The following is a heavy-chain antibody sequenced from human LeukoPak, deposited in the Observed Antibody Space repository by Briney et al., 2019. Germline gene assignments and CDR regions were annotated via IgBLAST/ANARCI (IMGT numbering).Heavy chain of an antibody. Sequence: PSETLSLTCTVSGGSISSYYWSWIRQPPGKGLEWIGYIYYSGSTNYNPSLTSRVTMSLDTSKKQFSLRLSSVTAADTAVYYCARRIAVAGTYYFDNWGQGTLVTVSS. CDR1: GGSISSYY. V-gene: IGHV4-59*08. CDR2: IYYSGST. CDR3: ARRIAVAGTYYFDN. J-gene: IGHJ4*02. D-gene: IGHD6-19*01.